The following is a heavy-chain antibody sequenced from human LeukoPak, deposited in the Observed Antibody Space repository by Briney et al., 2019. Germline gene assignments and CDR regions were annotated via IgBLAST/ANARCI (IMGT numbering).Heavy chain of an antibody. CDR3: ASSTVSDAGFDY. J-gene: IGHJ4*02. Sequence: SETLSLTCTVSGGSISSSSYYWSWIRQPPGKGLESIGYIYNSGSIKYNPSLKSRVTISVDTSRNQLSLKVSSVTAADTAMYYCASSTVSDAGFDYWGQGTLVTVSS. D-gene: IGHD4-11*01. CDR1: GGSISSSSYY. V-gene: IGHV4-61*01. CDR2: IYNSGSI.